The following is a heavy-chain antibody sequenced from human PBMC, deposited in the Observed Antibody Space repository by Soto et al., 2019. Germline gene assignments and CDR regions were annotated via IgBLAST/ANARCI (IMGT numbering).Heavy chain of an antibody. CDR1: GFTFSTHV. CDR2: ISSGGTTT. D-gene: IGHD3-16*01. J-gene: IGHJ4*02. Sequence: VGSLRISGAASGFTFSTHVMSWVRQAPGKGLEWVSSISSGGTTTFYAASVEGRFTISRDKSKNTLYLQMNSLRADDKAVYFCAKEGGSIGGWFGRKFDSWGQGTQVTVSS. CDR3: AKEGGSIGGWFGRKFDS. V-gene: IGHV3-23*01.